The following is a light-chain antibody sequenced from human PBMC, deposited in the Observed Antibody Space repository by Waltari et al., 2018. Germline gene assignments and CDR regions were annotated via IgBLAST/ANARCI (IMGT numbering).Light chain of an antibody. Sequence: QSALTQPPSAAGSPGPAVPTPCPGTSSDVGGSDYVSWYQQHPGKAPNLIIYSVFKRPSGVPDRFSGSKSGNTASLTVSGLQAEDEADYYCGSFAGSNTVFGGGTKLTVL. V-gene: IGLV2-8*01. CDR1: SSDVGGSDY. J-gene: IGLJ3*02. CDR2: SVF. CDR3: GSFAGSNTV.